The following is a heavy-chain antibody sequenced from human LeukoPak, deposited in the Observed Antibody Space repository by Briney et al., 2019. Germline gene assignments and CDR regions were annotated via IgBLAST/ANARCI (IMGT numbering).Heavy chain of an antibody. CDR3: AGGRDSSGGEYYFDY. CDR1: GGSISSYY. J-gene: IGHJ4*02. V-gene: IGHV4-59*08. Sequence: SETLSLTRTVSGGSISSYYWSWIRQPPGKGLEWIGYIYYSGSTNYNPSLKSRVTISVDTSKNQFSLKLSSVTAADTAVYYCAGGRDSSGGEYYFDYWGQGTLVTVSS. CDR2: IYYSGST. D-gene: IGHD6-19*01.